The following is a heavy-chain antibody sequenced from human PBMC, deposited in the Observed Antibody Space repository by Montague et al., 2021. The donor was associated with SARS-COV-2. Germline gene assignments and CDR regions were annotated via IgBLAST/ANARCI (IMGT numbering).Heavy chain of an antibody. Sequence: SETLSLTCTVSRDSISSHNYFWAWIRQPPGKGLEWIGSVDCSGLTFYNPSLESRVTISVDTSKKQFSLKVNSVTAADTAVYYCAKDGEALAWGTFDIWGQGTMVTVSS. CDR2: VDCSGLT. CDR3: AKDGEALAWGTFDI. V-gene: IGHV4-39*07. CDR1: RDSISSHNYF. D-gene: IGHD3-10*01. J-gene: IGHJ3*02.